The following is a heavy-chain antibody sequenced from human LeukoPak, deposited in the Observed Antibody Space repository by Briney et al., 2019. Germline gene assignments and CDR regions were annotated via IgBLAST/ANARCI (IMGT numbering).Heavy chain of an antibody. CDR3: ASFELGSGSYPFDY. J-gene: IGHJ4*02. D-gene: IGHD1-26*01. Sequence: ASVKVSCKASGGTFSSYVISWVRQAPRQGREGMGRIIPIFGTTNYALKFQGRVTITTDESTSTAYMELSSLRSDDTAVYYCASFELGSGSYPFDYWGQGTLVTVSS. CDR1: GGTFSSYV. CDR2: IIPIFGTT. V-gene: IGHV1-69*05.